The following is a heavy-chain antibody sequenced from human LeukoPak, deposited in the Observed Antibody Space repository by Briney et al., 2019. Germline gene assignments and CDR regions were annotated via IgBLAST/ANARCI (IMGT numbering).Heavy chain of an antibody. Sequence: GGSLRLSCAASRFTFSSYWMSWVRQAPGKGLEWVANIKQDGSEKYYVDSVKGRFTISRDNAKNSLYLQLNSLRAEDTAVYYCARVTLIYGSGSYYQSPLAFWGQGTLVAVYS. CDR3: ARVTLIYGSGSYYQSPLAF. V-gene: IGHV3-7*03. D-gene: IGHD3-10*01. CDR2: IKQDGSEK. CDR1: RFTFSSYW. J-gene: IGHJ4*02.